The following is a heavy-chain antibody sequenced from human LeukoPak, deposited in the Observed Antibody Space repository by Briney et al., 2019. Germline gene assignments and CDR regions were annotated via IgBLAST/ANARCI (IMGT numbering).Heavy chain of an antibody. Sequence: PGRSLRLSCAASGFTFSSYGMHWVRQAPGKGLEWVAVISYDGSNKYYADSVKGRFTISRDNSKNTLYLQMNSLTTEDTAVYYCAKDWSGSSAGFDYWGQGTLVTVSS. J-gene: IGHJ4*02. D-gene: IGHD1-26*01. V-gene: IGHV3-30*18. CDR3: AKDWSGSSAGFDY. CDR2: ISYDGSNK. CDR1: GFTFSSYG.